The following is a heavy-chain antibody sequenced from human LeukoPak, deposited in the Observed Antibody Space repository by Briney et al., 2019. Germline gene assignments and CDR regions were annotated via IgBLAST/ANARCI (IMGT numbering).Heavy chain of an antibody. CDR2: ISAYNGNI. V-gene: IGHV1-18*01. CDR1: GYTFTSYG. Sequence: ASVKVSCKASGYTFTSYGISWVRQAPGQGLEWMGWISAYNGNINYAQKLQGRVTMTTDTSTSTAYMELRSLRSDDTAVYYCARTYAPSSSSPAVDYWGQGTLVTVSS. D-gene: IGHD6-6*01. J-gene: IGHJ4*02. CDR3: ARTYAPSSSSPAVDY.